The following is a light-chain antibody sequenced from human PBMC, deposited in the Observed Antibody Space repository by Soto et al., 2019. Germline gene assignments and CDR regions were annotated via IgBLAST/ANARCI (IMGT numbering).Light chain of an antibody. Sequence: QAVVTQESSLTVSPGGTVTLTCGSSTGSVTSGHFPFWFQQRPGQAPRTLIYDTNNKQSWTPARFSGSLLGGKAALPLSGAQPEDEPDYYCLLTDTGTRVFGGGTQLTVL. CDR1: TGSVTSGHF. CDR3: LLTDTGTRV. J-gene: IGLJ7*01. V-gene: IGLV7-46*01. CDR2: DTN.